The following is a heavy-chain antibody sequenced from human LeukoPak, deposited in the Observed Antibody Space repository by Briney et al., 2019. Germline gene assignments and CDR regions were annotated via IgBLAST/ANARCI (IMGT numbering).Heavy chain of an antibody. Sequence: PSETLSLTCAVSSYSLSSGSYWGWMRQSPGKGLEWVGSIFHSGNSYYNPSLKSRLTMSVDTSKNQFSLKLTSVTAADTALYYCARVTYVDDMLYQYFDYWGQGILVTVSS. CDR3: ARVTYVDDMLYQYFDY. V-gene: IGHV4-38-2*01. J-gene: IGHJ4*02. D-gene: IGHD4-17*01. CDR2: IFHSGNS. CDR1: SYSLSSGSY.